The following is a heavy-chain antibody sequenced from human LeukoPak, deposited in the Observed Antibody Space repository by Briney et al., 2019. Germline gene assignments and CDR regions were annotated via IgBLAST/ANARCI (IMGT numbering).Heavy chain of an antibody. CDR1: FASISNSY. CDR3: ARGGGKLDY. Sequence: PAATLSLTCTVAFASISNSYWSCIRQPAREGLGWVGYNYDGGKTNYNASLISRVTILVDTSKNQFSLKLTSVTPADTAVYYCARGGGKLDYWGQGTLVTVSS. V-gene: IGHV4-59*07. J-gene: IGHJ4*02. D-gene: IGHD3-16*01. CDR2: NYDGGKT.